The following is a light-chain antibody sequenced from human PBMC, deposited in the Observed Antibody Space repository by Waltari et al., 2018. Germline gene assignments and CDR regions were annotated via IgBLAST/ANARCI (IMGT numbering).Light chain of an antibody. CDR1: QYISTY. Sequence: DFQLTQSPSSLSASVGDRVTITCRASQYISTYLTWYQQKPGKGPKLLIYAASTLQSGVPSRFSGSGSGTDFTFTISSLQLEDVATYYCQQSYDTPRTFGQGTKVEVK. J-gene: IGKJ1*01. CDR3: QQSYDTPRT. V-gene: IGKV1-39*01. CDR2: AAS.